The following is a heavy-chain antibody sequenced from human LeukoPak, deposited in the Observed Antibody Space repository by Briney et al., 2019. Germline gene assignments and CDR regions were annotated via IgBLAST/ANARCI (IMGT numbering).Heavy chain of an antibody. CDR3: ARPRGVVDAFDI. CDR1: GGSISIYY. J-gene: IGHJ3*02. Sequence: SETLSLTCTVSGGSISIYYWSWIRQPPGKGLEWIGYIYYSGSTNYNPSLKSRVTISVDTSKNQFSLKLSSVTAADTAVYYCARPRGVVDAFDIWGQGTMVTVSS. D-gene: IGHD3-3*01. V-gene: IGHV4-59*12. CDR2: IYYSGST.